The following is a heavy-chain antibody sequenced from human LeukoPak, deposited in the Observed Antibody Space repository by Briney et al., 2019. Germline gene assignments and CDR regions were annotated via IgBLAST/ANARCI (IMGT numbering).Heavy chain of an antibody. CDR1: GFTFSSYA. CDR3: AKVPSYGSGSYLTYYFDY. J-gene: IGHJ4*02. CDR2: ISGSGGST. V-gene: IGHV3-23*01. Sequence: GGSLRLSCAASGFTFSSYAMSWVRQAPGKGLEWVSAISGSGGSTYYADSVKGRFTISRDNSKNTLYLQMNSLRAEDTAVYYCAKVPSYGSGSYLTYYFDYWGQGTLVTVSS. D-gene: IGHD3-10*01.